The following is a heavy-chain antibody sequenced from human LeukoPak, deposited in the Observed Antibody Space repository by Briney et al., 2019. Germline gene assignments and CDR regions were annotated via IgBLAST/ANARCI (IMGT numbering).Heavy chain of an antibody. CDR3: ARAAGETSDYWSGFAFWFDP. CDR2: IYDNGLT. D-gene: IGHD3-3*01. J-gene: IGHJ5*01. CDR1: GGSINSYY. V-gene: IGHV4-59*01. Sequence: SETLSLTCTVSGGSINSYYWSWIRQPPGKEVEWIGYIYDNGLTNYNPSLENRVTISLDTSKNQFSLRVKSVTAADTAVYYCARAAGETSDYWSGFAFWFDPWGQGTLVTVSS.